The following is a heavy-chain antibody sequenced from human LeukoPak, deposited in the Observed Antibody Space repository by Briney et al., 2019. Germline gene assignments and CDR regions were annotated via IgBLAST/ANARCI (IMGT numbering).Heavy chain of an antibody. Sequence: SETLSLTCTVSGGSINSYFWTWIRQPPGKGLEWIGYIYNNGSTNYNPSLKSRVTISVDTSKNQFSLKLSSVTAADTAVYYCARVPLRLGELSSPPIDYWGQGTLVTVSS. CDR3: ARVPLRLGELSSPPIDY. J-gene: IGHJ4*02. V-gene: IGHV4-59*12. D-gene: IGHD3-16*02. CDR2: IYNNGST. CDR1: GGSINSYF.